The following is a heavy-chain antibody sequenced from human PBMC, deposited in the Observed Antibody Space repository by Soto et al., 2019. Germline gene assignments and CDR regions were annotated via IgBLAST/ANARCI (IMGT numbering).Heavy chain of an antibody. V-gene: IGHV1-8*01. J-gene: IGHJ4*02. Sequence: ASVKVSCKASGYTFSTYDIDWVRLATGQGLEWMGSMNPNSGNTEYAQKFQGRVTMTRDTSKSTAYMELSSLRSEDTAIYYCARTMGGIAAAGNDYWGQGTLVNVSS. D-gene: IGHD6-13*01. CDR3: ARTMGGIAAAGNDY. CDR2: MNPNSGNT. CDR1: GYTFSTYD.